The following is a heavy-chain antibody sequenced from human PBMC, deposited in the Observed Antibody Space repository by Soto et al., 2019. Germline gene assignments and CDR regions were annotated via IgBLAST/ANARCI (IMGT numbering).Heavy chain of an antibody. Sequence: PSETLSLTCPVSGGSISSGGYSWSWIRQPPGKGLEWIGYIYHSGSTYYNPSLKSRVTISVDTSKNQFSLKLNSVTAADTAVYYCARDLWGYCGTDCYPLDVWGQGTTVTVSS. J-gene: IGHJ6*02. D-gene: IGHD2-21*02. CDR2: IYHSGST. CDR1: GGSISSGGYS. V-gene: IGHV4-30-2*01. CDR3: ARDLWGYCGTDCYPLDV.